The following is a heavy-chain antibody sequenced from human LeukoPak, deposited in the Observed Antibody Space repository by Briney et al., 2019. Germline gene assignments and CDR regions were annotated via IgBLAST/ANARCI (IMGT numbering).Heavy chain of an antibody. V-gene: IGHV4-39*07. CDR2: FSCGGNT. J-gene: IGHJ6*03. CDR3: ARDGGGSGLDLVFGAYYYFYMDV. CDR1: FGSLSSYSYF. Sequence: SETLSLTCSVSFGSLSSYSYFWGWHRPPTGQGLVWNGSFSCGGNTRYNQSLKCRVTMSLDSSKTHYSQKLRSVTAANTAVYYCARDGGGSGLDLVFGAYYYFYMDVWGRGTTVTVSS. D-gene: IGHD5/OR15-5a*01.